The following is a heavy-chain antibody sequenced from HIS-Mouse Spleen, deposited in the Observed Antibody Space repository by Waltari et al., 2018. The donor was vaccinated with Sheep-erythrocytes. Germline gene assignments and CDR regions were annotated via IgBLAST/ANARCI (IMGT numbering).Heavy chain of an antibody. J-gene: IGHJ4*02. CDR2: ISSSSSYI. CDR3: ARDRSNYFDY. CDR1: GFTFSSSS. V-gene: IGHV3-21*01. Sequence: EVQLVESGGGLVKPGGSLRLSCAASGFTFSSSSMHWVRQAPGKGLEWVSSISSSSSYIYYADSVKGRFTISRDNAKNSLYLQMNSLRAEDTAVYYCARDRSNYFDYWGQGTLVTVSS. D-gene: IGHD3-10*01.